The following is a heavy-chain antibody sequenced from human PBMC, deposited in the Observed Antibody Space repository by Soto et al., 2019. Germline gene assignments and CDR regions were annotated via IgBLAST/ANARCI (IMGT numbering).Heavy chain of an antibody. J-gene: IGHJ5*02. D-gene: IGHD6-13*01. V-gene: IGHV3-21*01. CDR2: ISSNSAYI. CDR3: TRDASRDSSARGWFDP. Sequence: PGGSLRLSCAASGFTFRSFTMNWVRQAPGKGLEWVSTISSNSAYIYYTAALRGRFNISRDNAKNSLHLQMNSLRAEDTAVYSCTRDASRDSSARGWFDPWGPGTLVTVSS. CDR1: GFTFRSFT.